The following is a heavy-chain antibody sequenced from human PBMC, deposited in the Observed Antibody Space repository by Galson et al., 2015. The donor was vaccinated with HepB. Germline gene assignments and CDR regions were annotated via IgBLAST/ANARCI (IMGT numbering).Heavy chain of an antibody. J-gene: IGHJ4*02. Sequence: WMGRIIPILDIANYAQKFQGRVTITADKSTSTVYMELSSLRSEDTAFYFCAREGMITMIRGVGLDYWGQGTLVSVSS. V-gene: IGHV1-69*04. CDR2: IIPILDIA. D-gene: IGHD3-10*01. CDR3: AREGMITMIRGVGLDY.